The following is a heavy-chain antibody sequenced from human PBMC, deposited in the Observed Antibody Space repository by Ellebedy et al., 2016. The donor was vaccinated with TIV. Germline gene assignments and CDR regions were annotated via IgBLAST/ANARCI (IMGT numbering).Heavy chain of an antibody. Sequence: ASVKVSXXASGYTFTSYYMHWVRQAPGQGLEWMGIINPSGGSTSYAQKFQGRVTMTRDTSTSTVYMELSSLRSEDTAVYYCARVLSSGVDYWGQGTLVTVSS. CDR3: ARVLSSGVDY. CDR2: INPSGGST. D-gene: IGHD2-15*01. V-gene: IGHV1-46*01. CDR1: GYTFTSYY. J-gene: IGHJ4*02.